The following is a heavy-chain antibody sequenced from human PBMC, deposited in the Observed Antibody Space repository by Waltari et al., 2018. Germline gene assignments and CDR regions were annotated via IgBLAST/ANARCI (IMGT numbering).Heavy chain of an antibody. Sequence: QLQLQQSGPGLVKPSESLSLTCAVSGDSMSERDWWSWVRQPPGKGLEWIGQIHRSGRSNYNPSLESRVTLSIDTSNKQFSRRLPSATAADTAVYYCARDRGRGLYLDSWGQGTLVTVSP. J-gene: IGHJ4*02. CDR1: GDSMSERDW. D-gene: IGHD2-15*01. CDR3: ARDRGRGLYLDS. CDR2: IHRSGRS. V-gene: IGHV4-4*02.